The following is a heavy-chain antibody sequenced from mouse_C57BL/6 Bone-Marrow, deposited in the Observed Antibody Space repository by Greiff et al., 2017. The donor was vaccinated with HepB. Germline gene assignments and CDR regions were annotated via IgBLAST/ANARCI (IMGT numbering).Heavy chain of an antibody. J-gene: IGHJ4*01. CDR3: ARSLLPSMDY. D-gene: IGHD2-3*01. CDR2: IHPNSGST. CDR1: GFTFTSYS. Sequence: QVQLQQPGADLVKPGASVKLSCTASGFTFTSYSMHWVQQRPGQGLEWIGMIHPNSGSTNYNEKFKSKATLTVDKSSSTAYMQLSSLTSEDSAVYYCARSLLPSMDYGGRGTAVTVSA. V-gene: IGHV1-64*01.